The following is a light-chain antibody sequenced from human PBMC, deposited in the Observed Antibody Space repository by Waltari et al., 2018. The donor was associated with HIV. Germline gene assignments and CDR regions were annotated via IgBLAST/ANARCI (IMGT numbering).Light chain of an antibody. CDR1: VRTEYS. CDR3: YSRDTNGDHWV. J-gene: IGLJ3*02. V-gene: IGLV3-19*01. Sequence: SSELTQDPAVSVALGQAASVTWQGEVRTEYSASWFKRTPGQAPLLGIYGKNKRPTGTPDHFSGSDSGITSSLTITGAQAEDEADYFCYSRDTNGDHWVFGGGTKVTVL. CDR2: GKN.